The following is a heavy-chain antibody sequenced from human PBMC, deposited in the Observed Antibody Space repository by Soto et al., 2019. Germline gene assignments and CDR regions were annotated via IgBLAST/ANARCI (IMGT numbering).Heavy chain of an antibody. V-gene: IGHV1-2*02. D-gene: IGHD3-3*01. CDR3: ARGGGVGVAGSAAFDM. CDR2: INPATGAA. Sequence: QLHLVQSGAVVKKPGASVTVSCSASGYPVTAYYMHWVRQAPGRGLEWMGGINPATGAAKYTQTFQGRVTMTRAPSKSTVFMELSGLTSEDTAVFYCARGGGVGVAGSAAFDMWGQGTLVTVSS. CDR1: GYPVTAYY. J-gene: IGHJ3*02.